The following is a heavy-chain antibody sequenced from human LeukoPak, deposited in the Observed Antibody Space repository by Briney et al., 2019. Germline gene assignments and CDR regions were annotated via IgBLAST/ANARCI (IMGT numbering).Heavy chain of an antibody. Sequence: GGSLRLSCAASGFTFSNFAIHWVRQAPGKGLEWVAFIRYDGSDKYYADSVKGRFTISRDNSKNTLSLQMNYLRAEDTAVYYCAKDIGAVAGTHYFDYWGQGTLVTVSS. CDR1: GFTFSNFA. J-gene: IGHJ4*02. V-gene: IGHV3-30*02. CDR2: IRYDGSDK. CDR3: AKDIGAVAGTHYFDY. D-gene: IGHD6-19*01.